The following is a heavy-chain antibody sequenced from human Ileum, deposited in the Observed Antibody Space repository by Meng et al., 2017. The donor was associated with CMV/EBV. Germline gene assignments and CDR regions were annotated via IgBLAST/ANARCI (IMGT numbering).Heavy chain of an antibody. CDR3: ARGSDDFDY. V-gene: IGHV3-74*03. D-gene: IGHD6-6*01. J-gene: IGHJ4*02. CDR1: GFTFNNYW. CDR2: MNNDGSSK. Sequence: GESLKISCAASGFTFNNYWMYWVRQVPGKGLVWVSRMNNDGSSKTYADSVKGRFTISRDNAKNTLYLQMDSLRDEDTAVYYCARGSDDFDYWGQGTLVTVAS.